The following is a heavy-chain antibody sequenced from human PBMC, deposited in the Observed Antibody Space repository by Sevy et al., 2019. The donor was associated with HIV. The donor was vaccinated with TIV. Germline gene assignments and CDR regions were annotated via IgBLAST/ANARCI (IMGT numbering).Heavy chain of an antibody. D-gene: IGHD3-16*01. CDR2: MYYSGSI. J-gene: IGHJ6*02. Sequence: SELSLTCAVSDGSISPYYWNWIRQPPGKGLEWIGYMYYSGSIKYNPSFKSRVTISVDMSKNQVSLNLRSVTAADTAVYYCARGGGLTDYGMDVWGQGTTVTVSS. CDR1: DGSISPYY. CDR3: ARGGGLTDYGMDV. V-gene: IGHV4-59*01.